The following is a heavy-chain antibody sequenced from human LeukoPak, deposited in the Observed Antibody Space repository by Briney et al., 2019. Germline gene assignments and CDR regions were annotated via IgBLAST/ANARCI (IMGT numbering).Heavy chain of an antibody. CDR3: TTYGSGRKFDY. Sequence: GGSLRLSCVTSGFSFTNAWVTWVRQAPGRGLEWVGRIESKTDGGTTDYAAPVKGRFTISRDDSTNTLYLQMNSLKSEDTAVYYCTTYGSGRKFDYWGQGILVTVSS. CDR2: IESKTDGGTT. V-gene: IGHV3-15*04. D-gene: IGHD3-10*01. J-gene: IGHJ4*02. CDR1: GFSFTNAW.